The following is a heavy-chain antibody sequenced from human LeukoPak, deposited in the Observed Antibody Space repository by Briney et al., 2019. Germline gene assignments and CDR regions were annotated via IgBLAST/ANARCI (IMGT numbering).Heavy chain of an antibody. Sequence: PSETLSLTCTVSGGSISSSSYWWGWIRQPPGKGLEWIGSIYYSGSTYYNPSLKSRVTISVDTSKNHFSLNLSSVTAADAAFYYCARQRGGGYWYLDLWGRGTLVTVSS. CDR3: ARQRGGGYWYLDL. J-gene: IGHJ2*01. CDR2: IYYSGST. CDR1: GGSISSSSYW. V-gene: IGHV4-39*01. D-gene: IGHD2-15*01.